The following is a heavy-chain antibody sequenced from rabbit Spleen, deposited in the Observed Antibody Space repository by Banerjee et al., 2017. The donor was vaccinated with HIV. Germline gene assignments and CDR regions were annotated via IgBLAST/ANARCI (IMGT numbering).Heavy chain of an antibody. V-gene: IGHV1S45*01. CDR2: IWPDSIST. CDR1: GFSFTNNYW. CDR3: ARNFDL. Sequence: QQQLEESGGGLVKPGGTLTLTCKASGFSFTNNYWICWVRQAPGKGLEWIACIWPDSISTAYASWAKGRFTISKTSSTTVTLQMTSLTAADTATYFCARNFDLWGPGTLVTVS. J-gene: IGHJ4*01.